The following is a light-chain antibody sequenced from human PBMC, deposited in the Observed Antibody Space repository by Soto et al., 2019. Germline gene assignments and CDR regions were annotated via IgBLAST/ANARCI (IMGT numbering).Light chain of an antibody. CDR3: QQYGSTPWT. Sequence: EIVLTQSPGTLSLSPGERATLSCRASQSVINNYLAWYQQKPGQAPRLLIYGASSRATGIPPRFSGNGSGTDFTLTISRLEPEDFAVYYCQQYGSTPWTFGQGTKVDIK. CDR2: GAS. V-gene: IGKV3-20*01. CDR1: QSVINNY. J-gene: IGKJ1*01.